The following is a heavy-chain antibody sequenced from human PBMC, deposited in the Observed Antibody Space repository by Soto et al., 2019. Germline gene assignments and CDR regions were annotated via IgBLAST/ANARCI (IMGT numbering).Heavy chain of an antibody. J-gene: IGHJ6*02. V-gene: IGHV3-30-3*01. D-gene: IGHD5-18*01. CDR1: GFTFSSYA. CDR2: ISYDGSNK. Sequence: GGSLRLSCAASGFTFSSYAMHWVRQAPGKGLEWVAVISYDGSNKYYADSVKGRFTISRDNSKNTLYLQMNSLKAGDTAVYYMARVLIARVPVGYYGMDVWGQGTTVTVSS. CDR3: ARVLIARVPVGYYGMDV.